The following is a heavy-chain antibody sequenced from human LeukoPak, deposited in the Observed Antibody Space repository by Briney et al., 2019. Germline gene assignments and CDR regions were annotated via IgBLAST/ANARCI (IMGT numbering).Heavy chain of an antibody. V-gene: IGHV4-38-2*02. D-gene: IGHD1-26*01. Sequence: SETLSLTCTVSGYSISSGYYWGWIRQPPGKGLEWIGSIYHSGSTYYNPSLKGRVTISVDTSKNQFSLKLSSVTAADTAVYYCARYRAGANDAFDIWGQGTMVTVSS. CDR2: IYHSGST. CDR1: GYSISSGYY. CDR3: ARYRAGANDAFDI. J-gene: IGHJ3*02.